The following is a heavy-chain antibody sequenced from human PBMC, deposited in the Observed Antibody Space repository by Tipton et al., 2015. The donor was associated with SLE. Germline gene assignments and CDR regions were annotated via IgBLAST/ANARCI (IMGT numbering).Heavy chain of an antibody. D-gene: IGHD2-15*01. Sequence: SLRLSCAASGFTFSSYSMNWVRQAPGKGLEWVSSISSSSSYIYYADSVKGRFTISRDNAKNSLYLQMNSLRAEDTAVYYCARGYCSGGSCYPADYWGQGTLVTVSS. CDR1: GFTFSSYS. CDR2: ISSSSSYI. J-gene: IGHJ4*02. V-gene: IGHV3-21*04. CDR3: ARGYCSGGSCYPADY.